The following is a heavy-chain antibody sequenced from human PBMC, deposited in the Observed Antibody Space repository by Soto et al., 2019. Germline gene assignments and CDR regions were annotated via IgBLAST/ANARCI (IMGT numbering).Heavy chain of an antibody. CDR1: GFTVSSNY. CDR3: ARTTVTDILDS. CDR2: VFSGGAT. D-gene: IGHD4-17*01. Sequence: EVQLVESGGGLVQPGGSLRLSCAGSGFTVSSNYMRWVRQAPGKGLEWVSVVFSGGATYHVDSVKGRFTMSRDTSKNTVYLQMNRLRVEDTAVYYCARTTVTDILDSWGQGTLVTVSS. V-gene: IGHV3-66*01. J-gene: IGHJ4*02.